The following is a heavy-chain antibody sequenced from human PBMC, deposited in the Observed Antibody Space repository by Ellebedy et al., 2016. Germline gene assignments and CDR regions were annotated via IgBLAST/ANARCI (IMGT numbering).Heavy chain of an antibody. D-gene: IGHD3-10*01. CDR2: IKSKYDGGTT. J-gene: IGHJ4*02. Sequence: GESLKISCAASGFTFSNAWMNWVRQAPGRGLEWLGRIKSKYDGGTTDYAAPVKGRFTISRDDSKNMVYLQMNSLKTEDTAVYYCSTGGYYFDYWGQGTLVTVSS. CDR3: STGGYYFDY. V-gene: IGHV3-15*01. CDR1: GFTFSNAW.